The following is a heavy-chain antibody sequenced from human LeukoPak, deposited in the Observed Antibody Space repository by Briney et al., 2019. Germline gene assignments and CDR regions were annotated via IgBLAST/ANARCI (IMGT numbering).Heavy chain of an antibody. J-gene: IGHJ4*02. V-gene: IGHV3-48*02. CDR1: GFTSSSYT. CDR3: ARYYYGSLDY. D-gene: IGHD3-10*01. CDR2: ITSSSSII. Sequence: GGSLRLSCAASGFTSSSYTMNWVRQAPGKGLEWISYITSSSSIISYADSVKGRFTISRDNARNSLYLQMNSLRDEDTAVYYCARYYYGSLDYWGQGTLVTVSS.